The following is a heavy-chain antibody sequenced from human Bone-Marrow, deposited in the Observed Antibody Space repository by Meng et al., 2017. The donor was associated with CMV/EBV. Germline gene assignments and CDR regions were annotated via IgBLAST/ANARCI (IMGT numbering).Heavy chain of an antibody. CDR3: TRDGHSSAFDY. CDR1: GFTFSDYD. CDR2: IRRDGSYI. V-gene: IGHV3-21*01. D-gene: IGHD3-22*01. J-gene: IGHJ4*02. Sequence: GGSLRLSCTASGFTFSDYDMNWVRQAPGKGLEWVSSIRRDGSYINYEDSLVGRFTVSRDNARNSLYLQMNSLRVEDTAVYYCTRDGHSSAFDYWGLGTLVTVS.